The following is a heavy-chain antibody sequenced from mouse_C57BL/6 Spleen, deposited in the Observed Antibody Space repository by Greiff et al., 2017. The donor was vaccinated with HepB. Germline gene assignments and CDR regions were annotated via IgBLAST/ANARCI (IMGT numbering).Heavy chain of an antibody. D-gene: IGHD2-5*01. J-gene: IGHJ3*01. CDR3: ARHLYYSNYGPFAY. Sequence: QVQLQQSGAELVKPGASVKMSCKASGYTFTSYWITWVKQRPGQGLEWIGDIYPGSGSTNYNEKFKSKATLTVDTSSSTAYMQLSSLTSEDSAVYYCARHLYYSNYGPFAYWGQGTLVTVSA. V-gene: IGHV1-55*01. CDR1: GYTFTSYW. CDR2: IYPGSGST.